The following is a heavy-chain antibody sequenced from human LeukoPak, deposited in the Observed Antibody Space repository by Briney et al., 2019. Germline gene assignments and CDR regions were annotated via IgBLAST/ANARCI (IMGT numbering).Heavy chain of an antibody. V-gene: IGHV4-34*01. Sequence: PSETLSLTCAVYGGSFSGYYWSWIRQPPGKGLEWIEEINHSGSTNYNPSLKSRVTISVDTSKNQFSLKLSSVTAADTAVYYCARRVAAIKWPWFDPWGQGTLVTVSS. CDR2: INHSGST. CDR1: GGSFSGYY. J-gene: IGHJ5*02. D-gene: IGHD2-2*02. CDR3: ARRVAAIKWPWFDP.